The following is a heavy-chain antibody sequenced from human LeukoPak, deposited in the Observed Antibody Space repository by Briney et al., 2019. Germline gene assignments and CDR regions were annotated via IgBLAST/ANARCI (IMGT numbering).Heavy chain of an antibody. J-gene: IGHJ4*02. V-gene: IGHV5-51*01. CDR2: ILPGDSDT. CDR3: ARQSLQVVVAATLSYFDY. Sequence: GESLNISLKGSGYSFTSYWFGWVRQMPGKGLGWLGMILPGDSDTRYSPSFQGQVTISADKSISTAYLQWSSLKASDTAMYYCARQSLQVVVAATLSYFDYWGQGTLVTVSS. D-gene: IGHD2-15*01. CDR1: GYSFTSYW.